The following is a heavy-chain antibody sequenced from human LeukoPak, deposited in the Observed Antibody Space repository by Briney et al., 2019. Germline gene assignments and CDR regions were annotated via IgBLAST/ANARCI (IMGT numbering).Heavy chain of an antibody. Sequence: GGSLRLSCAASGFTFSDYYMSWIRQAPGKGLEWVSYISSSGSTIYYADSVKGRFTISRDNAKNSLYLQMNSLRAEDTAVYYCAKEERYYYYGMDVWGQGTTVTVSS. CDR1: GFTFSDYY. J-gene: IGHJ6*02. CDR3: AKEERYYYYGMDV. V-gene: IGHV3-11*01. CDR2: ISSSGSTI.